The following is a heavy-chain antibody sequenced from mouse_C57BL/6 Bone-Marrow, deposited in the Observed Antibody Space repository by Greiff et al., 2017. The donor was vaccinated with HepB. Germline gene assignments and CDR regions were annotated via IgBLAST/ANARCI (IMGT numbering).Heavy chain of an antibody. J-gene: IGHJ3*01. CDR3: ARDRDYGPWVAY. D-gene: IGHD1-1*01. CDR1: GFTFSSYA. V-gene: IGHV5-4*01. CDR2: ISDGGSYT. Sequence: EVQLQESGGGLVKPGGSLKLSCAASGFTFSSYAMSWVRQTPEKRLEWVATISDGGSYTYYPDNVKGRFTISRDNSKNNLYLQMSHLKSEDTAMYYCARDRDYGPWVAYWGQVTLVTVSA.